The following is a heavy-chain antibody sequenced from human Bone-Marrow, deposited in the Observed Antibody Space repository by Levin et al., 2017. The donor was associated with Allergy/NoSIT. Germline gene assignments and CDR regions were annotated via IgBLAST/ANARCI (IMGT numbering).Heavy chain of an antibody. Sequence: GESLKISCAASGITVSVSFMSWVRQAPGKGLEWVSVIYGGGNTYYADSVKGRFTISRDNSKNTLYLQMNSLRAEDTAVYHCARILCSGGTCHDDAFDIWGQGTMVTVSS. V-gene: IGHV3-66*01. CDR1: GITVSVSF. J-gene: IGHJ3*02. CDR3: ARILCSGGTCHDDAFDI. D-gene: IGHD2-15*01. CDR2: IYGGGNT.